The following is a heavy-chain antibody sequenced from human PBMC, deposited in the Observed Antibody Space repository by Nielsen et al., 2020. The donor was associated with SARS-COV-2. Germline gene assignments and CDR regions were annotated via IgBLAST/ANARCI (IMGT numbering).Heavy chain of an antibody. V-gene: IGHV3-21*04. J-gene: IGHJ4*02. CDR2: LSSSSSYI. D-gene: IGHD1-26*01. CDR3: ASLGAILPLDY. CDR1: GFTFSIYS. Sequence: GGSLRLSCAASGFTFSIYSMNWVRQAPGKGLEWVSSLSSSSSYIYYADSVKGRFTISRDNAKNSLYLQMNSLRAEDTALYYCASLGAILPLDYWGQGTLVTVSS.